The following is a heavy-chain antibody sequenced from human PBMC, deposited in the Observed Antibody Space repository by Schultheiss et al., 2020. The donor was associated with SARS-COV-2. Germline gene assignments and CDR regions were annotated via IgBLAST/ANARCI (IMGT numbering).Heavy chain of an antibody. Sequence: GGSLRLSCAASGFTFSDYYMSWIRQAPGKGLEWVAVISYDGSNKYYADSVKGRFTISRDNSKNTLYLQMNSLRAEDTAVYYCWSGYYPDDAFDIWGQGTMVTVSS. V-gene: IGHV3-30*03. CDR1: GFTFSDYY. CDR3: WSGYYPDDAFDI. CDR2: ISYDGSNK. D-gene: IGHD3-3*01. J-gene: IGHJ3*02.